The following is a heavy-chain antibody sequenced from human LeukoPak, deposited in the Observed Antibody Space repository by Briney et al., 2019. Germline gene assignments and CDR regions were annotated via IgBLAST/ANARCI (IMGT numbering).Heavy chain of an antibody. CDR1: GGSISSYY. D-gene: IGHD6-13*01. Sequence: PSETLSLTCTVSGGSISSYYWSWIRQPPGKGLEWIGYIYYSGSTNYNPSLKSRVTISVDTSKNQSSLKLSSVTAADTAVYYCARRYSSSWDETNWFDPWGQGTLVTVSS. V-gene: IGHV4-59*08. J-gene: IGHJ5*02. CDR3: ARRYSSSWDETNWFDP. CDR2: IYYSGST.